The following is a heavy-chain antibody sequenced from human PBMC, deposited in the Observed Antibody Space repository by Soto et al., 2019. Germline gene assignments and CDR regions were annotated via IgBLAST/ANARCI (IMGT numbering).Heavy chain of an antibody. V-gene: IGHV3-30-3*01. Sequence: QVQRVESGGGVVQPGRSLRLSCAASGFTFSSYAMHWVRQAPGKGLEWVAVISYDGSNKYYADSVKGRFTISRDNSKNTLYLQMNSLRAEDTAVYYCARGIVVVVAATPFDYWGQGTLVTVSS. J-gene: IGHJ4*02. D-gene: IGHD2-15*01. CDR1: GFTFSSYA. CDR2: ISYDGSNK. CDR3: ARGIVVVVAATPFDY.